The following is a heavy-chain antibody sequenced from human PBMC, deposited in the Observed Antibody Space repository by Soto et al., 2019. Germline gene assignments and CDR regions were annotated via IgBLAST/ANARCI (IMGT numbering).Heavy chain of an antibody. Sequence: EVQLVESGGGLVQPGGSLRLSCSASGFTFSSYAMHWVRQAPGKGLEYVSAISSNGGSTYYADSVKGRFTISRDNSKNTLYLQMSSLIAEDTAVYYCVKVGPVRFTAPIQLWALAQDDYWGQGTLVTVSS. CDR2: ISSNGGST. J-gene: IGHJ4*02. CDR3: VKVGPVRFTAPIQLWALAQDDY. D-gene: IGHD5-18*01. V-gene: IGHV3-64D*08. CDR1: GFTFSSYA.